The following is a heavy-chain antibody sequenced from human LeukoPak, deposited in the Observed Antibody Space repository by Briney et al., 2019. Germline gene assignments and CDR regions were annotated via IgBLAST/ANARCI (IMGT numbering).Heavy chain of an antibody. D-gene: IGHD2-15*01. V-gene: IGHV1-2*02. J-gene: IGHJ4*02. CDR2: INPKSGGT. CDR3: ARGQYCSGGSCFLDY. Sequence: ASVKVSCKASGYTFTGYYLHWVRQAPGQGLEWMGWINPKSGGTNYAQKFQGRVTMTRDTSISTAYMELSRLKSDDTAAYYCARGQYCSGGSCFLDYWGQGTLVTVSS. CDR1: GYTFTGYY.